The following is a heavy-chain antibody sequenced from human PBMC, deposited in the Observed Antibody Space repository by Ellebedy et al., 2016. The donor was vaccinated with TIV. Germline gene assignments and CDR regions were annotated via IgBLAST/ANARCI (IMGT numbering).Heavy chain of an antibody. J-gene: IGHJ1*01. CDR3: AKTDCSGGSCYSFFQH. D-gene: IGHD2-15*01. Sequence: GESLKISCAASGFSVSASYMYWVRQAPGKGLEWVSLLYSGDKPYYAESVKGRFTVSRDDSKDTLELQMNSLRAEDTAVYYCAKTDCSGGSCYSFFQHWGQGTPVTVSS. CDR1: GFSVSASY. CDR2: LYSGDKP. V-gene: IGHV3-53*01.